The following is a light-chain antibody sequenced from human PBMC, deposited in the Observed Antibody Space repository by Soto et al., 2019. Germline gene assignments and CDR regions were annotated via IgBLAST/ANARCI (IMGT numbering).Light chain of an antibody. CDR2: WAS. Sequence: DIVMTQSPDSLSVSLGERATINCKSSQSVLSSSNNKNYLAWYQQKPGQPPQLIIYWASTRESGVPERFSGSGSGTDFTLTISSLEAEDVAFYWCQQYFDVPFTFGGGTKVDNK. J-gene: IGKJ4*01. CDR1: QSVLSSSNNKNY. V-gene: IGKV4-1*01. CDR3: QQYFDVPFT.